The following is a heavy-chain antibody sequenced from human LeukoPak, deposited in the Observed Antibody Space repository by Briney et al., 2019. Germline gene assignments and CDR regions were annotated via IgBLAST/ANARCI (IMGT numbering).Heavy chain of an antibody. Sequence: SETLSLTCTVSGASISGSGYYWGWIRQPPGKGLEWIGNIYDSGSTYYNASLQSRVTISIDTSKNQFTLRLSAVTAADTDMYACVKSGGGGLIDYWGQGTLVTVSS. CDR1: GASISGSGYY. J-gene: IGHJ4*02. V-gene: IGHV4-39*01. CDR3: VKSGGGGLIDY. CDR2: IYDSGST. D-gene: IGHD1-26*01.